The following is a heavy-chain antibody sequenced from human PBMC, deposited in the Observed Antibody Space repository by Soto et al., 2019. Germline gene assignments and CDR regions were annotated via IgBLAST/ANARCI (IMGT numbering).Heavy chain of an antibody. V-gene: IGHV3-64*02. J-gene: IGHJ6*02. Sequence: GGSLRLSCAASGFTFSSYAMHWVRQAPGKGLEYVSAISSNGGSTYYADSVKGRFTISRDNSKNTLYLQMGSLRAEDMAVYYCAALFITIFGVFIPLYYYYGMDVWGQGTTVTVSS. CDR2: ISSNGGST. CDR1: GFTFSSYA. D-gene: IGHD3-3*01. CDR3: AALFITIFGVFIPLYYYYGMDV.